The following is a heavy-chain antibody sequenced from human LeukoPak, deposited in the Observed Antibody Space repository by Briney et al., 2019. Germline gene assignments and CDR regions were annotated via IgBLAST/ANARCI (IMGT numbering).Heavy chain of an antibody. D-gene: IGHD2-2*01. J-gene: IGHJ4*02. V-gene: IGHV3-20*04. CDR1: GFTFDDYG. CDR3: ARGDCSSTSCSFDY. CDR2: INWNGGST. Sequence: GGSLRLSCAASGFTFDDYGMSWVRQAPGKGLEWVSGINWNGGSTGYADSVKGRFTIARDNAKNSLYLQMNSLRAEDTALYYCARGDCSSTSCSFDYWGQGTLVTVSS.